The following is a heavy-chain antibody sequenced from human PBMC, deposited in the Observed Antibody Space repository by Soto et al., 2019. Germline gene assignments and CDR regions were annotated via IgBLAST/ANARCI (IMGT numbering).Heavy chain of an antibody. CDR2: IHDTGRT. CDR3: ARESVSGTYRFDS. V-gene: IGHV4-4*07. CDR1: GDSLSTYY. Sequence: ETLSLTCTVSGDSLSTYYWSWIRQPAGERLEWIGRIHDTGRTNYNPSLKSRVTMSVDTSKNQFSLRVNSVTAADTAVYYCARESVSGTYRFDSWGQGTLVTVSS. J-gene: IGHJ4*02. D-gene: IGHD3-16*02.